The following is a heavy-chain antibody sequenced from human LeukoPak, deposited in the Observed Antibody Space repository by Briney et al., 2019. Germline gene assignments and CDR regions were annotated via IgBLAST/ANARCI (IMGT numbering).Heavy chain of an antibody. D-gene: IGHD3-16*02. Sequence: SGGSLRLSCVGSGFTFRSHAMSWVRQAPEKGLEFVSGIYENGGTTYYADSVKGRFSISRDNSKNTLYLQMDSLRGEDTAVYYCAKTPEWGSYRPTYYFDYWGQGTLVTVSS. V-gene: IGHV3-23*01. CDR3: AKTPEWGSYRPTYYFDY. CDR2: IYENGGTT. J-gene: IGHJ4*02. CDR1: GFTFRSHA.